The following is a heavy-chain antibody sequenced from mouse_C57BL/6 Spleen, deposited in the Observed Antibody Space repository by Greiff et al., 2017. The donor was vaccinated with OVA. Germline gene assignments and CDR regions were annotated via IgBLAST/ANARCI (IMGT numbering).Heavy chain of an antibody. V-gene: IGHV1-54*01. Sequence: QVQLQQSGAELVRPGTSVKVSCKASGYAFTNYLIEWVKQRPGQGLEWIGVINPGSGGTNYNEKFKGKATLTADKSSSTAYMQLSSLTSEYSAVYFGARERNYYGSSSFAMDYWGQGTSVTVSS. CDR2: INPGSGGT. D-gene: IGHD1-1*01. CDR1: GYAFTNYL. CDR3: ARERNYYGSSSFAMDY. J-gene: IGHJ4*01.